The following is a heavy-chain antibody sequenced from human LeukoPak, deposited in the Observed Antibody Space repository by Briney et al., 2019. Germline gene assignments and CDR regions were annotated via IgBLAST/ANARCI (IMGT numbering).Heavy chain of an antibody. V-gene: IGHV3-23*01. CDR2: ISGSGGST. J-gene: IGHJ4*02. D-gene: IGHD3-22*01. CDR1: GFTFSSYA. Sequence: GGSLRLSCAASGFTFSSYAMSWVRQAPGKGLEWVSAISGSGGSTYYADSVKGRFTISRDNSKNTLYLQMNSLRAEDTAVYYCAKGYYDSSGYYISYFDYWGQGTLVTVSS. CDR3: AKGYYDSSGYYISYFDY.